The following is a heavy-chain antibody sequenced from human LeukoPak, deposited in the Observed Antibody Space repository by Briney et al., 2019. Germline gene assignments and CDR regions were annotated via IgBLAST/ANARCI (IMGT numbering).Heavy chain of an antibody. Sequence: SETLSLTCAVYGGSFSGYYWSWIRQPPGKGLEWIGEINHSGSTNYNPSLKSRVTISVDTSKNQFSLKLSSVTAADTAVYYCARGAKAPGVLGLLRPRKQLWFDPWVQGTLVTVSS. CDR1: GGSFSGYY. V-gene: IGHV4-34*01. CDR2: INHSGST. J-gene: IGHJ5*02. CDR3: ARGAKAPGVLGLLRPRKQLWFDP. D-gene: IGHD2-15*01.